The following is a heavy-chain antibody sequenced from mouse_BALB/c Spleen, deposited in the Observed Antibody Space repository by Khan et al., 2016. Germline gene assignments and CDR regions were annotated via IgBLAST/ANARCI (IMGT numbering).Heavy chain of an antibody. J-gene: IGHJ3*01. CDR3: SRLHYYGRFAY. D-gene: IGHD1-2*01. Sequence: EVQLLESGGGLVQPGGSLKLSCVASGFDFSRYWMSWVRQAPGQGLEWIGEINPDSRTTKYTPSLKDKLLISRDNAKNQLYLHMSNVRSDDTALYYGSRLHYYGRFAYWGQGTLVTVSA. V-gene: IGHV4-1*02. CDR1: GFDFSRYW. CDR2: INPDSRTT.